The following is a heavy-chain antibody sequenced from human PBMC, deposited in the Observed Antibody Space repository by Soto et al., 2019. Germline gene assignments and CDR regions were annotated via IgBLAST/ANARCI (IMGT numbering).Heavy chain of an antibody. J-gene: IGHJ5*02. CDR2: IIPIFGTA. D-gene: IGHD3-9*01. CDR3: ASATRYCDWLTGVGWVDP. Sequence: QVQLVQSGAEVKKPGSSVKVSCKASGGTFSSYAISWVRQAPGQGLEWMGGIIPIFGTANYAQKFQGRGTITADESTSTAYMELSSLRSEDTAVYYCASATRYCDWLTGVGWVDPWGQGSLVIVSS. CDR1: GGTFSSYA. V-gene: IGHV1-69*01.